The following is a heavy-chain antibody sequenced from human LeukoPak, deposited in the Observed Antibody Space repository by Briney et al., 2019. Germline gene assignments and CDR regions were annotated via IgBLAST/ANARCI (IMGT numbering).Heavy chain of an antibody. CDR1: GFTFSSYW. CDR3: VRRGAAGGVGAFDI. J-gene: IGHJ3*02. D-gene: IGHD3-16*01. Sequence: GGSLRLSCAASGFTFSSYWMHWVRQAPGKGLEWVSSISSSSSYIYYADSVKGRFTISRDNAKNSLYLQMNSLRAEDTAVYYCVRRGAAGGVGAFDIWGQGTMVTVSS. CDR2: ISSSSSYI. V-gene: IGHV3-21*01.